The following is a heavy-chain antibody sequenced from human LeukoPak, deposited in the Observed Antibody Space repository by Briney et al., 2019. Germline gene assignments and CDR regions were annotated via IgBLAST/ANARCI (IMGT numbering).Heavy chain of an antibody. Sequence: ASVKVSCKASGYTFTSYGISWVRQAPGQGLEWMGWISAYNGNTNYAQKLQGRVTMTTDTSTSTAYMELRSLRSDDTAVYYCARALRYRGAVAGTVAFDIWGQGTMVTVST. CDR3: ARALRYRGAVAGTVAFDI. J-gene: IGHJ3*02. CDR2: ISAYNGNT. V-gene: IGHV1-18*01. CDR1: GYTFTSYG. D-gene: IGHD6-19*01.